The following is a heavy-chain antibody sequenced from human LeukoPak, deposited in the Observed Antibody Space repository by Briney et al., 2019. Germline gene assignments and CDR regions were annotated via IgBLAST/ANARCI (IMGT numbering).Heavy chain of an antibody. J-gene: IGHJ6*04. CDR1: GGSISSGAYY. CDR2: INHSGSI. D-gene: IGHD3-10*01. Sequence: SETLSLTCTVSGGSISSGAYYWSWVRQPPGSGLEWIGEINHSGSINYNPSLKSRVTVSIDTSKNQFSLKLSSLTAADTAIYFCARHGLGRGVYITRQYNYYMDVWGTGTTVTVSS. CDR3: ARHGLGRGVYITRQYNYYMDV. V-gene: IGHV4-39*07.